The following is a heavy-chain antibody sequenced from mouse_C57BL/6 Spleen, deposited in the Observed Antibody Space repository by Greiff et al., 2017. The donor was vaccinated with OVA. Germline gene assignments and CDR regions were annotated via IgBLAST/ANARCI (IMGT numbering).Heavy chain of an antibody. CDR2: INPSSGYT. V-gene: IGHV1-7*01. CDR1: GYTFTSYW. D-gene: IGHD1-1*01. J-gene: IGHJ4*01. CDR3: ARSIITTVVAPYAMDY. Sequence: QVQLQQSGAELAKPGASVKLSCKASGYTFTSYWMHWVKQRPGQGLEWIGYINPSSGYTKYNQKFKDKATLTADKSSSTAYMQLSSLTYEDSAVYYCARSIITTVVAPYAMDYWGQGTSVTVSS.